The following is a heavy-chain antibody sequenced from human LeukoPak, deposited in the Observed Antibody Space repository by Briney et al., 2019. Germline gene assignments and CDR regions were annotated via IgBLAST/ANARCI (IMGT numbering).Heavy chain of an antibody. CDR1: GYTFTNYG. Sequence: ASVKVSCKVSGYTFTNYGLSWVRQAPGQGLEWMGWISPFNGDTNYAQRFQGRVTMTTDTSTSTAYMELRSLRSDDTAVYYCARDKRTPILIAAAARAHYYYYYMDVWGKGTTVTVSS. CDR2: ISPFNGDT. D-gene: IGHD6-13*01. J-gene: IGHJ6*03. CDR3: ARDKRTPILIAAAARAHYYYYYMDV. V-gene: IGHV1-18*01.